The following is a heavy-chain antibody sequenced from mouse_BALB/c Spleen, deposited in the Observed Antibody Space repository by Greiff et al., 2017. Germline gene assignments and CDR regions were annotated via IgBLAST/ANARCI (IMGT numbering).Heavy chain of an antibody. CDR2: ISSGSSTI. D-gene: IGHD2-10*02. Sequence: EVHLVESGGGLVQPGGSRKLSCAASGFTFSSFGMHWVRQAPEKGLEWVAYISSGSSTIYYADTVKGRFTISRDNPKNTLFLQMTSLRSEDTAMYYCARAVWNYAMDYWGQGTSVTVSS. CDR3: ARAVWNYAMDY. CDR1: GFTFSSFG. J-gene: IGHJ4*01. V-gene: IGHV5-17*02.